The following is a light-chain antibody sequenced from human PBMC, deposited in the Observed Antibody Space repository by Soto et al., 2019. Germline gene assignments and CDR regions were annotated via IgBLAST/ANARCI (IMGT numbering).Light chain of an antibody. CDR2: DSS. J-gene: IGKJ4*01. CDR1: QSVSSY. CDR3: QQRSNWPLT. Sequence: EIVLTQFPATLSLSPGDGATLSCRASQSVSSYLAWYQQKRGQAPRLLIYDSSNRATGIPARFSGSGSGTDFSLIISSLESEDFAVYYCQQRSNWPLTFGGGTKVDI. V-gene: IGKV3-11*01.